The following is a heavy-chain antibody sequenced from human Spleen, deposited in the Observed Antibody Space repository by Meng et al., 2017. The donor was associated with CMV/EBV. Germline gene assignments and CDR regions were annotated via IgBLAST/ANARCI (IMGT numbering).Heavy chain of an antibody. V-gene: IGHV1-2*02. CDR1: GYVFTDYH. J-gene: IGHJ4*02. D-gene: IGHD2-21*02. CDR2: IDPNNGV. Sequence: ASVKVSCKTSGYVFTDYHMHWLRQAPGQALEWMGCIDPNNGVAQKFQDRVTMTRDTSISTGYIEMSCLTSDDTAVYYCARGLGTVIFFDFWGQGTLVTVSS. CDR3: ARGLGTVIFFDF.